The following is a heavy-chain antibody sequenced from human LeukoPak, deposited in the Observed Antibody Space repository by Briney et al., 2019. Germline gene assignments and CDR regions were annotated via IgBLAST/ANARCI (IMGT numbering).Heavy chain of an antibody. D-gene: IGHD5-18*01. Sequence: TGGSLRLSCAASGFTFSSYAMHWVRQAPGKGLEWVAVISYDGSNKYYADSVKGRFTISRDNSKNTLYLQMNSLRPEDTAVYYCARREILGYSYATDAFDIWGQGTMVTVSS. V-gene: IGHV3-30*14. CDR3: ARREILGYSYATDAFDI. J-gene: IGHJ3*02. CDR1: GFTFSSYA. CDR2: ISYDGSNK.